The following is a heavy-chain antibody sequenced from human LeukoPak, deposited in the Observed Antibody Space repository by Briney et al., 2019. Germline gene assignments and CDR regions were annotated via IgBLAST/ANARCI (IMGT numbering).Heavy chain of an antibody. CDR2: IRGSGGST. J-gene: IGHJ5*02. CDR3: AKDPNYDFWSGYSMFDP. Sequence: GGSLRLSCAASGFTFTSYAMSWVRQAPGKGLEWVSAIRGSGGSTYYADSVKGRFTISRDNSKNTLYLQMNSLRAEDTAVYYCAKDPNYDFWSGYSMFDPWGQGTLVTVSS. V-gene: IGHV3-23*01. CDR1: GFTFTSYA. D-gene: IGHD3-3*01.